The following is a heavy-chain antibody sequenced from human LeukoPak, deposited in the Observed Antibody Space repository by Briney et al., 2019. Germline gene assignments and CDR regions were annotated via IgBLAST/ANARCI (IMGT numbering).Heavy chain of an antibody. CDR2: ISSSGFST. CDR1: GFNFSDYY. CDR3: ARGKRRFDY. J-gene: IGHJ4*02. Sequence: PGGSLRLSCAASGFNFSDYYMSWLRQAPGEGLEWVSYISSSGFSTYYAGSVKGRFTISRDNARNSLYLQMHSLAPEDTALYYRARGKRRFDYWGQGTLVSVSS. V-gene: IGHV3-11*01.